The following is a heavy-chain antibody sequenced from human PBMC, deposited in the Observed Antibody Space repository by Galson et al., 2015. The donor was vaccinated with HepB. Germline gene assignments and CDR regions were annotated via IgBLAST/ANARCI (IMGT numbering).Heavy chain of an antibody. J-gene: IGHJ4*02. CDR2: IIPMFGTP. CDR1: GGTFSSYA. Sequence: SVKVSCKASGGTFSSYAISWVRQAPAQGLEWMGGIIPMFGTPKYAQKFQGRVTITADESTNTAYMELSGLRSEDTAVYYCARDSAGWGSYFFYYFEYWGQGTLVPVSS. D-gene: IGHD3-16*01. V-gene: IGHV1-69*13. CDR3: ARDSAGWGSYFFYYFEY.